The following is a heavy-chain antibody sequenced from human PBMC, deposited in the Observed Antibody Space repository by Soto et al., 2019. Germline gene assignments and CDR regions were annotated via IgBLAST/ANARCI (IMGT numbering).Heavy chain of an antibody. Sequence: SETLSLTCTVSGDSITSNSYFWAWIRQPPGKGLEWIGSIYYSGTTYYNPSLKSRVTISVDTSKNQFSLKLSSVTAADTAVYYCARVVYGDYETYWVDYWGQGTLVTVSS. CDR3: ARVVYGDYETYWVDY. J-gene: IGHJ4*02. V-gene: IGHV4-39*01. CDR2: IYYSGTT. D-gene: IGHD4-17*01. CDR1: GDSITSNSYF.